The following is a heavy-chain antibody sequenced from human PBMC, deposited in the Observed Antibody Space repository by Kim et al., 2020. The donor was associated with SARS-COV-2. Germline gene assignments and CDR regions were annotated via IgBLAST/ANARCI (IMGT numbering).Heavy chain of an antibody. D-gene: IGHD3-10*01. CDR2: IYYSGST. J-gene: IGHJ5*02. Sequence: RQHPGKGLEWIGYIYYSGSTYYNPSLKSRVTISVDTSKNQFSLKLSSVTAADTAVYYCASITMVRGFDPWGQGTLVTVSS. V-gene: IGHV4-31*02. CDR3: ASITMVRGFDP.